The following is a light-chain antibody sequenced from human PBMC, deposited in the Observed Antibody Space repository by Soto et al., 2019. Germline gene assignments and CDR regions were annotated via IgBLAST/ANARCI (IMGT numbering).Light chain of an antibody. CDR2: DAS. Sequence: DIQMTQSPSSVSASVGDRVTITCRASQDISRWLAWYQQKPAKAPRLLIYDASNLESGVPSRFSGSGSGTDFTITISSLQHYNSATYSSQLNNLFPRTFGRGTNVEVK. CDR1: QDISRW. CDR3: QLNNLFPRT. J-gene: IGKJ1*01. V-gene: IGKV1-12*01.